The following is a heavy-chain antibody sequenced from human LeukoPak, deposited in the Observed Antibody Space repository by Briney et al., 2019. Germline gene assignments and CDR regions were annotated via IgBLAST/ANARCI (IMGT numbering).Heavy chain of an antibody. CDR1: GGTFSSYA. V-gene: IGHV1-18*01. CDR2: ISAYNGNT. Sequence: ASVKVSCKASGGTFSSYAISWVRQAPGQGLEWMGWISAYNGNTNYAQKLQGRVTMTTDTSTSTAYMELRSLRSDDTAVYYCARDRITMVRGPLTRGWFDPWGQGTLVTVSS. CDR3: ARDRITMVRGPLTRGWFDP. D-gene: IGHD3-10*01. J-gene: IGHJ5*02.